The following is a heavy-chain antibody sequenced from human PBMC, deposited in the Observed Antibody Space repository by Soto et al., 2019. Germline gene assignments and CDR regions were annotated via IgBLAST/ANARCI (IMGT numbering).Heavy chain of an antibody. J-gene: IGHJ6*02. Sequence: QERVVESGGGEVQPGTSLRLSCVASDFSFRNYGMHWVRQAPGKGLEWVADISYDGRNKYYAESVKGRFTISRDNSKNTRYLQMNSLRTEDTAVYYCAKDWRWEQQIYGMNVWGQGTTVTVSS. CDR1: DFSFRNYG. CDR2: ISYDGRNK. CDR3: AKDWRWEQQIYGMNV. D-gene: IGHD1-26*01. V-gene: IGHV3-30*18.